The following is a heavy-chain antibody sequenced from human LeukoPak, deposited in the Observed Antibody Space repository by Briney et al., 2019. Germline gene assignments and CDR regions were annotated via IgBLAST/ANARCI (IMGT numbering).Heavy chain of an antibody. CDR3: AREYDYVWGSYRYPFDY. V-gene: IGHV4-34*01. Sequence: PETLSLTCAVYGGSFSGYYWSWIRQPPGKGLEWIGEINHSGSTNYNPSLKSRVTISVDTSKNQFSLKLSSVTAADTAVYYCAREYDYVWGSYRYPFDYWGQGTLVTVSS. CDR2: INHSGST. CDR1: GGSFSGYY. D-gene: IGHD3-16*02. J-gene: IGHJ4*02.